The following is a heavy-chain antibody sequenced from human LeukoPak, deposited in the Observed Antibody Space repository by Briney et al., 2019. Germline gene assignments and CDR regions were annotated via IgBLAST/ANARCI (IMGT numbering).Heavy chain of an antibody. D-gene: IGHD2-8*01. V-gene: IGHV4-61*02. J-gene: IGHJ5*02. CDR2: IYTSGSA. CDR1: GGSISSGSYY. CDR3: ARVNCTNGVCYNSRGWFDP. Sequence: PSETLSLTCTVSGGSISSGSYYWSWIRQPAGKGLEWIGRIYTSGSANYKPSLKSRVIISVDKSKNQFSLRLSSVTAADTAVYYCARVNCTNGVCYNSRGWFDPWGQGTLVTVSS.